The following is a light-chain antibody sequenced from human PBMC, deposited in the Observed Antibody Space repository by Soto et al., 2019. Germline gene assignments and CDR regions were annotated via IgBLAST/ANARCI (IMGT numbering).Light chain of an antibody. V-gene: IGKV3-15*01. CDR2: GAF. CDR3: QHYNNWPLT. CDR1: QSVSSSY. J-gene: IGKJ4*01. Sequence: EIVLTQSPGTLSLSPGERVTLSCRASQSVSSSYLAWYQQKLGQAPRLLIYGAFTRAAGVPARFSGSGSGTEFSLTISSLQSEDFAVYYCQHYNNWPLTFGGGTKVDIK.